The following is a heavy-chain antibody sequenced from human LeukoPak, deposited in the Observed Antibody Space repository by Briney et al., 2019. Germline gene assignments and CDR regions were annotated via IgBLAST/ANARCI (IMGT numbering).Heavy chain of an antibody. V-gene: IGHV3-48*01. J-gene: IGHJ4*02. CDR2: ISSSSSTI. CDR3: ASPLNYYDSSGYFGY. CDR1: GFTFSSYS. Sequence: GGSLRLSCAASGFTFSSYSMNWVRQAPGKGLEWVSYISSSSSTIYYADSVKGRFTISRDNSKNTLYLQMNSLRAEDTAVYYCASPLNYYDSSGYFGYWGQGTLVTVSS. D-gene: IGHD3-22*01.